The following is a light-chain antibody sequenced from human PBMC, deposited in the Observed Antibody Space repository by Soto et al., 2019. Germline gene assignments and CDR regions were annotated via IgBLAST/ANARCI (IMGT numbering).Light chain of an antibody. V-gene: IGKV2-28*01. CDR3: TPALQTRIT. J-gene: IGKJ5*01. Sequence: EIPQTPLPLPVTLGQPSSISCRSSQSLLHRNGYNYLDWYLQKPGQSPQLLIYLGSNRDSGVPDRFSGSGSGTDFTLKISRVEAEDVGVYYCTPALQTRITFGQGTRLEIK. CDR1: QSLLHRNGYNY. CDR2: LGS.